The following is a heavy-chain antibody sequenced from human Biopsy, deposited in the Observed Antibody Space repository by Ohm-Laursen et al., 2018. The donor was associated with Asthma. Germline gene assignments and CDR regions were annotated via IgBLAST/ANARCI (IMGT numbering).Heavy chain of an antibody. Sequence: SETLSLTCTVSGASIMSTNYWGWIRQPPGKRLEWLGSIYYSGSAYYNPSVNSRLSLSVATSKGLFPLRLTSVTAADTAVYYCARGPELDVWGQGTTVTVSS. CDR2: IYYSGSA. J-gene: IGHJ6*02. CDR3: ARGPELDV. CDR1: GASIMSTNY. V-gene: IGHV4-39*02.